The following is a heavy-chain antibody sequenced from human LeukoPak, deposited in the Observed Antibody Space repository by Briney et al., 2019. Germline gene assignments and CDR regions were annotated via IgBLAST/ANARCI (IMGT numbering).Heavy chain of an antibody. J-gene: IGHJ4*02. V-gene: IGHV3-23*01. D-gene: IGHD3-22*01. CDR1: GFTFSRLA. Sequence: GGSLRLSCAASGFTFSRLAMSWVRQAPGKGLEWVSVISGSGASTYYADSVKGRFTISRDNSKNTLYLQMNSLRAEDTAVYYCANRGGHDSGGYFFYYFDYWGQGTLVTVSS. CDR2: ISGSGAST. CDR3: ANRGGHDSGGYFFYYFDY.